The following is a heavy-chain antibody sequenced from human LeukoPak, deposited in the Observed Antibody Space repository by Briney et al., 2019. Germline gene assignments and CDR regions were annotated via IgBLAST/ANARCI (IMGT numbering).Heavy chain of an antibody. Sequence: GGSLRLSCAASGFTFSSFGMNWVRQAPGKGLEWVSAISGSGGRTSYADSVKGRFTMSRDNSKNTLYLQMNSLRAEDTAVYYCAITVDCRATTDCYSYFHHWGQGTLVTVSS. J-gene: IGHJ1*01. CDR2: ISGSGGRT. V-gene: IGHV3-23*01. D-gene: IGHD2-21*02. CDR3: AITVDCRATTDCYSYFHH. CDR1: GFTFSSFG.